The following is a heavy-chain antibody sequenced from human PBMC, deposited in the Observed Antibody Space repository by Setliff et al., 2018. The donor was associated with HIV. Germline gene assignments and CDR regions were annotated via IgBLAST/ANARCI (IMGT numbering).Heavy chain of an antibody. V-gene: IGHV4-38-2*02. CDR1: GDSISSGYY. Sequence: PSETLSLTCTVSGDSISSGYYWGWIRQPPGKGLEWIGSIYHSGSTYYNPSLKSRVTISVDTSKNQFSLKLTSVTAADTAVYYCVTSSSWSSRLNFWGQGMLVTVSS. CDR3: VTSSSWSSRLNF. J-gene: IGHJ4*02. D-gene: IGHD6-13*01. CDR2: IYHSGST.